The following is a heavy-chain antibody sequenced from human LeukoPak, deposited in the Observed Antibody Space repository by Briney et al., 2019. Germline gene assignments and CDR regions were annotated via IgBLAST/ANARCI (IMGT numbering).Heavy chain of an antibody. J-gene: IGHJ5*02. V-gene: IGHV4-4*07. CDR1: GGSISSYY. CDR2: IYSSGTT. D-gene: IGHD3-10*01. CDR3: ARDSGTTGEVKFDP. Sequence: SETLSLTCTVSGGSISSYYWSWIRQPAGKGLEWIGRIYSSGTTTYNPSLKSRVTMSVDTARNQVSLRLSSVTAADTAVYYCARDSGTTGEVKFDPWGQGSLVTVSS.